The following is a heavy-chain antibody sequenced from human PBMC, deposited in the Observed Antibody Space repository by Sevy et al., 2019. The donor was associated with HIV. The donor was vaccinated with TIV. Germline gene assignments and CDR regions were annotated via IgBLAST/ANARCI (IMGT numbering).Heavy chain of an antibody. D-gene: IGHD5-18*01. CDR3: ARRGGSYGQGYFDY. CDR2: IYHSGST. J-gene: IGHJ4*02. Sequence: SETLSLTCGVSGYSISSGYYWGWIRQPPGKGLEWIGSIYHSGSTYSNPSLKSRVTISVDTSKNQFSLKLSSVTAADTAVYYCARRGGSYGQGYFDYWGQGTLVSVSS. CDR1: GYSISSGYY. V-gene: IGHV4-38-2*01.